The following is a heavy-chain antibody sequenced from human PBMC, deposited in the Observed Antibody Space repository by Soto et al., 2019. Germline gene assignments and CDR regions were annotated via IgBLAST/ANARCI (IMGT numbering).Heavy chain of an antibody. Sequence: PSETLSLTCAVSSGSISSSNWWSWVRQPPGKGLEWIGEIYHSGSTNYNPSLKSRVTISVDKSKNQFSLKLSSVTAADTAVYYCARDGGYCSSTSCKGRLVEYFQHWGQGTLVTVSS. V-gene: IGHV4-4*02. D-gene: IGHD2-2*01. CDR1: SGSISSSNW. J-gene: IGHJ1*01. CDR3: ARDGGYCSSTSCKGRLVEYFQH. CDR2: IYHSGST.